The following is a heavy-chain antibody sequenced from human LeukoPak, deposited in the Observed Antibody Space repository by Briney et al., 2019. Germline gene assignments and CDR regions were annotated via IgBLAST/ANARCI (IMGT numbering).Heavy chain of an antibody. CDR2: ISGSDNNT. D-gene: IGHD3-16*01. Sequence: PGGSLRLSCAASGFTFSSYGMHWVRQAPGKGLEWVSGISGSDNNTYYPDSVKGRFTISRDNSKNTLYLQMNSLRAEDTAVYYCAKDSRGTAPIFDYWGQGTLVTVSS. CDR3: AKDSRGTAPIFDY. J-gene: IGHJ4*02. V-gene: IGHV3-23*01. CDR1: GFTFSSYG.